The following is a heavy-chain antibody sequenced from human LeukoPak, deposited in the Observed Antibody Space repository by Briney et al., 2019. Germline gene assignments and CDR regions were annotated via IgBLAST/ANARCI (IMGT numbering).Heavy chain of an antibody. CDR3: ATYISLGVFGY. Sequence: SETLSLTCTVSGGSISSYYWSWIRQPPGKGLEWIGYIYYSGTTNYNPSYKSRVTISVDTSKNQFSLKLSSVTSADTAMYYCATYISLGVFGYWGQGTLVTVSS. D-gene: IGHD3-9*01. V-gene: IGHV4-59*01. CDR1: GGSISSYY. CDR2: IYYSGTT. J-gene: IGHJ4*02.